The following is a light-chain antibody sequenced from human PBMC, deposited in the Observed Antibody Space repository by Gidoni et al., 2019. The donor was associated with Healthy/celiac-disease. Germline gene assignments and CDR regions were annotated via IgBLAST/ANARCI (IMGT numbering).Light chain of an antibody. J-gene: IGKJ1*01. V-gene: IGKV1-5*01. CDR3: QQYNSYSWT. Sequence: GDRVTITCRASQSISSWLAWYQQKPGKAPKLLIYDASSLESGVPSRFSGSGAGTEFTLTISSLQPDDFATYYCQQYNSYSWTFGQGTKVESK. CDR1: QSISSW. CDR2: DAS.